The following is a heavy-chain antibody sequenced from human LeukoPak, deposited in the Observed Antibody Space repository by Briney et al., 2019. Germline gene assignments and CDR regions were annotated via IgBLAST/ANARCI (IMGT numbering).Heavy chain of an antibody. Sequence: GRSLRLSCAASGFTFSSYGMHWVRQAPGKGLEWVAVIWYDGSNKYYADSVKGRFTISRDNSKNTLYLQMNSLRAEDTAVYYCARDRQLRYFDWLPHPGPGHDAFDIWGQGTMVTVPS. D-gene: IGHD3-9*01. CDR2: IWYDGSNK. CDR1: GFTFSSYG. V-gene: IGHV3-33*01. CDR3: ARDRQLRYFDWLPHPGPGHDAFDI. J-gene: IGHJ3*02.